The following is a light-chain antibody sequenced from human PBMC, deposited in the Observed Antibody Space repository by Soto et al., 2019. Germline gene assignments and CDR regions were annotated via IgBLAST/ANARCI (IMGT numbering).Light chain of an antibody. CDR3: QQYGSFSWT. J-gene: IGKJ1*01. CDR1: HSVTTY. CDR2: AAS. V-gene: IGKV3D-15*01. Sequence: EIVMTQSPATLSVSPGERATLSCRASHSVTTYLAWYQQNPGQAPRLLIYAASTRATGIPARFSGSGSGTDFTLTISRLEPEDFAVYYCQQYGSFSWTFGQGTKVDIK.